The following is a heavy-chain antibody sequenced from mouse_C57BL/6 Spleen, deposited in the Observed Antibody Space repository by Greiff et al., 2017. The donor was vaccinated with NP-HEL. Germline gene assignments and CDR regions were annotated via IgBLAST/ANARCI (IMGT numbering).Heavy chain of an antibody. J-gene: IGHJ3*01. CDR1: GFTFSSYA. Sequence: DVMLVESGGGLVKPGGSLKLSCAASGFTFSSYAMSWVRQTPEKRLEWVATISDGGSYTYYPDNVKGRFTISRDNAKNNLYLQMSHLKSEDTAMYYCARYGEGWFAYWGQGTLVTVSA. CDR3: ARYGEGWFAY. V-gene: IGHV5-4*03. D-gene: IGHD1-1*01. CDR2: ISDGGSYT.